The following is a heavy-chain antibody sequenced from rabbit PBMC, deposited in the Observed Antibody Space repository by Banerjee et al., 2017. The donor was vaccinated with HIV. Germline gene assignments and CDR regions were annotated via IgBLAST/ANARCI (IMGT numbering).Heavy chain of an antibody. J-gene: IGHJ4*01. CDR1: GFDLSSSYH. CDR2: IDAGTSGNT. CDR3: ARDVAGNPAYYFGV. Sequence: QQQLVESGGGLVKPEGSLTLTCTVSGFDLSSSYHMCWVRQAPGKGLEWIGCIDAGTSGNTYYASWAKGRFTISKTSPTTVTLQMTSLTGADTATYFCARDVAGNPAYYFGVWGPGTLVTVS. D-gene: IGHD4-2*01. V-gene: IGHV1S45*01.